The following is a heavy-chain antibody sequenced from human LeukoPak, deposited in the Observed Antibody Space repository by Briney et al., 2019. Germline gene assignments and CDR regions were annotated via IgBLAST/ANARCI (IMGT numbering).Heavy chain of an antibody. CDR1: GFTFTKFW. J-gene: IGHJ4*02. CDR3: AREQSGWLFDY. D-gene: IGHD5-12*01. V-gene: IGHV3-7*01. CDR2: IQEDGKKE. Sequence: GGSLRLSCEASGFTFTKFWMSWVRQAPGKGLEWVANIQEDGKKENYVDSVRGRFTISRDNAKNTLYLQMNSLRAEDTAVYYCAREQSGWLFDYWGRGTLVTVSS.